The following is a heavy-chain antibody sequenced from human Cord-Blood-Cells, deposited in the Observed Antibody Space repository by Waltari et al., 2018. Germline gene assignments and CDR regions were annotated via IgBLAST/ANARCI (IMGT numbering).Heavy chain of an antibody. V-gene: IGHV4-4*07. J-gene: IGHJ6*02. CDR1: GGSISRYY. CDR2: IYTSGST. D-gene: IGHD5-12*01. CDR3: ARDSVVATRRRYYYYYGMDV. Sequence: QVQLQESGPGLVKPSETLSLTCTVSGGSISRYYWSWIRQPAGKGLEWIGRIYTSGSTNYNPSLKSRVTMSVDTSKNQFSLKLSSVTAADTAVYYCARDSVVATRRRYYYYYGMDVWGQGTTVTISS.